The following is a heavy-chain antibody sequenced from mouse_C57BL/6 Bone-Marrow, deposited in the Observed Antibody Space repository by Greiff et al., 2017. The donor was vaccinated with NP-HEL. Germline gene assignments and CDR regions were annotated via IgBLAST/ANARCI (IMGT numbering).Heavy chain of an antibody. CDR2: INPSNGGT. CDR1: GYTFTSYW. CDR3: ARSVSYYGSSHYFDY. V-gene: IGHV1-53*01. D-gene: IGHD1-1*01. Sequence: VQLQQPGTELVKPGASVKLSCKASGYTFTSYWMHWVKQRPGQGLEWIGNINPSNGGTNYNEKFKSKATLTVDKSSSTAYMQLSSLTSEYSAVYYCARSVSYYGSSHYFDYWGQGTTLTVSS. J-gene: IGHJ2*01.